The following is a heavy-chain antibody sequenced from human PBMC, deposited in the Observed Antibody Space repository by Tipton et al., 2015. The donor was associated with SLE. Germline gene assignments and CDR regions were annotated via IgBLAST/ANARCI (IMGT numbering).Heavy chain of an antibody. CDR2: ISSSSSTI. CDR1: GFTFSSYS. D-gene: IGHD3-16*01. CDR3: AREAGGAAFDY. V-gene: IGHV3-48*04. Sequence: SLRLSCAASGFTFSSYSMNWVRQAPGKGLEWVSYISSSSSTIYYADSVKGRFTISRDNAKNSLSLQMNSLRAEDTAVYYCAREAGGAAFDYWGQGTLVTVSS. J-gene: IGHJ4*02.